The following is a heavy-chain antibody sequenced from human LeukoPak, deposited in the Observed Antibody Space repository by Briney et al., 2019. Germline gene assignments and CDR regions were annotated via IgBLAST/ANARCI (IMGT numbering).Heavy chain of an antibody. CDR1: GGSFSGYC. J-gene: IGHJ6*03. V-gene: IGHV4-34*01. Sequence: PSETLSLTCAVYGGSFSGYCWSWIRQPPGKGLEWIGEINHSGSTNYNPSLKSRVTISVDTSKNQFSLKLSSVTAADTAVYYCARGRRIQLWGSYYYMDVWGKGTTVTVSS. CDR2: INHSGST. CDR3: ARGRRIQLWGSYYYMDV. D-gene: IGHD5-18*01.